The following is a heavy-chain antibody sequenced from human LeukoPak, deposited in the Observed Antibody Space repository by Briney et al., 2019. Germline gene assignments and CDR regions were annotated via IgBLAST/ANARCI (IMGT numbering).Heavy chain of an antibody. D-gene: IGHD2-15*01. J-gene: IGHJ4*02. V-gene: IGHV4-39*07. CDR2: ISYRGTT. CDR1: GGSLTSNSYY. CDR3: ARYNEYCSGGSCSLDY. Sequence: SETLSLTCTVSGGSLTSNSYYWVWIRQPPGKGLEWIGHISYRGTTYYNPSLKSRVAMSVDTSKNQFSLKLNSVTAADTAVYFCARYNEYCSGGSCSLDYWGQGTLVTVSS.